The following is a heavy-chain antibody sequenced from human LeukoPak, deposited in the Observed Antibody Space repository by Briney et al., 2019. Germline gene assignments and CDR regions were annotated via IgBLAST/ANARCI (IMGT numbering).Heavy chain of an antibody. CDR2: IYTSGST. Sequence: SQTLSLTCTVSGGSISSGSYYWSWIRQPAGKGLEWIGRIYTSGSTNYNPSLKSRVTISVDTSKNQFSLKLSSVTAADTAVYYCARDYTGSYYYYYMDVRGKGTTVTVSS. CDR3: ARDYTGSYYYYYMDV. D-gene: IGHD2-8*02. V-gene: IGHV4-61*02. J-gene: IGHJ6*03. CDR1: GGSISSGSYY.